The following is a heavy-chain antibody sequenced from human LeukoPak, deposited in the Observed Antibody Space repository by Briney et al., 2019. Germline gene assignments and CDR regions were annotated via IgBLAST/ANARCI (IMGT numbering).Heavy chain of an antibody. CDR2: INHGGST. D-gene: IGHD3-10*01. Sequence: SETLSLTCAVYGGSSSGYYWSWIRQPPGKGREWIGEINHGGSTNYNPSLKSRVTISVDTSKNQFSLKLSSVTAADTAVYYCARRTWVYGSGSIGYFDYWGQGTLVTVSS. CDR1: GGSSSGYY. V-gene: IGHV4-34*01. J-gene: IGHJ4*02. CDR3: ARRTWVYGSGSIGYFDY.